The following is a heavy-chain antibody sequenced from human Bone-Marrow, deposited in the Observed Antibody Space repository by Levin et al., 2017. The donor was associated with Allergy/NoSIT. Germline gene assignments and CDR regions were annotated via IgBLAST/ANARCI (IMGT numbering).Heavy chain of an antibody. D-gene: IGHD2-2*03. V-gene: IGHV3-15*01. CDR2: IKDKSDGETT. Sequence: PGGSLRLSCAGSGFNFSDAWMSWVRQAPGKGLEWVGRIKDKSDGETTDYAAPVKGRFTISRDDSKNIVFLQMNSLKIEDTAVYFCSATWMSWGQGALVTVSS. CDR3: SATWMS. J-gene: IGHJ4*02. CDR1: GFNFSDAW.